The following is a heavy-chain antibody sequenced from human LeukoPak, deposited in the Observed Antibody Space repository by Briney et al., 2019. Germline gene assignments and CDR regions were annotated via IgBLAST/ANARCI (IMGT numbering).Heavy chain of an antibody. D-gene: IGHD3-22*01. CDR3: AIDMGDYYYSSGYYWFDP. J-gene: IGHJ5*02. V-gene: IGHV4-59*01. CDR1: GGSISSYY. CDR2: IYYSGST. Sequence: SENLSLTCTVSGGSISSYYWSWIRQPPGKGLEWVGYIYYSGSTNYNPSLKSRATIAVDTSKNHFSLKLSSVTAADTAVYYCAIDMGDYYYSSGYYWFDPWPQGTLVTVSS.